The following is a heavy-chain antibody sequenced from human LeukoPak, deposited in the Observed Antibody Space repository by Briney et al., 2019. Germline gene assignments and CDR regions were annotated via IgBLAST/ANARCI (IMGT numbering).Heavy chain of an antibody. CDR2: IYYSGST. J-gene: IGHJ4*02. CDR1: GGSISSSSYY. D-gene: IGHD6-6*01. CDR3: ARVSSSTLFDY. V-gene: IGHV4-61*01. Sequence: SDTLSLTCTVSGGSISSSSYYWSWIRQPPGKGLEWIGYIYYSGSTIYNPSLKSRVTISVDTSKNQFSLELTSVTAADTAVYFCARVSSSTLFDYWGQGILVTVSS.